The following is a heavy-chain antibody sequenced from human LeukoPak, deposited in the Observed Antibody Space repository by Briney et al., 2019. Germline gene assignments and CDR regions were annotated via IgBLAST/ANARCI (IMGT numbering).Heavy chain of an antibody. V-gene: IGHV3-30*02. J-gene: IGHJ6*03. CDR3: AKEGGDIVATIVSYYYYYMDV. CDR2: IRYDGSNK. D-gene: IGHD5-12*01. CDR1: GFSFSTFG. Sequence: GGSLRLSCAASGFSFSTFGMHWVGQAPGKGLEWVAFIRYDGSNKYYADSVKGRFTISRDNSKNTLYLQMNSLRAEDTAVYYCAKEGGDIVATIVSYYYYYMDVWGKGTTVTISS.